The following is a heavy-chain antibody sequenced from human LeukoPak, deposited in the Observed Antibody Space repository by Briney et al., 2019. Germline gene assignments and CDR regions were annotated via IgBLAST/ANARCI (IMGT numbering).Heavy chain of an antibody. CDR2: ISYDGSNK. CDR1: GFTFSSYG. Sequence: PGGSLRLSCAASGFTFSSYGMHWVRQAPGKGLEWVAVISYDGSNKYYADSVKGRFTISRDNSKNTLYLQMNSLRAEDTAVYYCAREEPQPWNYDIGMDVWGQGTTVTVSS. D-gene: IGHD1-7*01. V-gene: IGHV3-30*03. CDR3: AREEPQPWNYDIGMDV. J-gene: IGHJ6*02.